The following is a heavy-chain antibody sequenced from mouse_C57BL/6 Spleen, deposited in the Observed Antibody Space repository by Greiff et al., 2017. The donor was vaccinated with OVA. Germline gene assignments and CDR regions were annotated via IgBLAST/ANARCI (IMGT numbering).Heavy chain of an antibody. V-gene: IGHV1-52*01. CDR3: ARGYGTHWYFDV. D-gene: IGHD2-1*01. J-gene: IGHJ1*03. CDR2: IDPSDSET. CDR1: GYTFTSYW. Sequence: VQLQQPGAELVRPGSSVKLSCKASGYTFTSYWMHWVKQRPIQGLEWIGNIDPSDSETHYNQKFKDKATLTVDKSSSTAYMQLSSLTSEDSAVYYCARGYGTHWYFDVWGTGTTVTVSS.